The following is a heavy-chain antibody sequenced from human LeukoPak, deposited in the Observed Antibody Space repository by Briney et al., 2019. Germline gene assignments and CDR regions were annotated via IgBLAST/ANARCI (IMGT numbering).Heavy chain of an antibody. Sequence: GESLKISCKGSGYRFTSHWISWVRQMPGKGLDWMGRIDPGDSYTNYDPSFQGHVTISVDKSISTAYLQWTSLKASDTAMYYCARQGYGGNWFDPWGQGTLVTVSS. CDR2: IDPGDSYT. V-gene: IGHV5-10-1*01. J-gene: IGHJ5*02. D-gene: IGHD5-18*01. CDR3: ARQGYGGNWFDP. CDR1: GYRFTSHW.